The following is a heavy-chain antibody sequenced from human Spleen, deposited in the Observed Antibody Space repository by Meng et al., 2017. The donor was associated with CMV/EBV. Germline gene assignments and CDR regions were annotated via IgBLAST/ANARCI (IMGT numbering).Heavy chain of an antibody. V-gene: IGHV1-69*12. CDR3: ARDPGDYYDSSGYYLFDY. D-gene: IGHD3-22*01. J-gene: IGHJ4*02. CDR1: GGTFSSYA. CDR2: IIPIFGTA. Sequence: QDLLGQSGAEGKKPGSSVKVSCKASGGTFSSYAISWVRQAPGQGLEWMGGIIPIFGTANYAQKFQGRVTITADESTSTAYMELSSLRSEDTAVYYCARDPGDYYDSSGYYLFDYWGQGTLVTVSS.